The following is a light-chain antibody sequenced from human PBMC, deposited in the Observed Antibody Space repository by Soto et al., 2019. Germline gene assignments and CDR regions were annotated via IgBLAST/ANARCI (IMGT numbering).Light chain of an antibody. Sequence: QPVLTQPPSASGSPGQSVTISCTGTSSDVGAYNFVSWFQQHPGKAPKLIIYEVTKRPSGVPDRFSGSKSGNTASLTVSGLQAEDEAHYHCTSYAGYNNWVFGGGTKVTVL. CDR2: EVT. V-gene: IGLV2-8*01. CDR1: SSDVGAYNF. J-gene: IGLJ3*02. CDR3: TSYAGYNNWV.